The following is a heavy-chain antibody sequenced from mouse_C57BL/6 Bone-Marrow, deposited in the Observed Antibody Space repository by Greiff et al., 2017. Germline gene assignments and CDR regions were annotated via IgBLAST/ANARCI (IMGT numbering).Heavy chain of an antibody. D-gene: IGHD2-5*01. Sequence: QVQLQQPGAELVKPGASVKMSCKASGYTFTSYWITWVKQRPGQGLEWIGDIYPGSGSTNYNEKFTSKATLTVDTYSRTAYMQLSSLTSEDSAVYYCARSGSNYGWYFDVWGTETTVTVSS. CDR3: ARSGSNYGWYFDV. CDR1: GYTFTSYW. J-gene: IGHJ1*03. V-gene: IGHV1-55*01. CDR2: IYPGSGST.